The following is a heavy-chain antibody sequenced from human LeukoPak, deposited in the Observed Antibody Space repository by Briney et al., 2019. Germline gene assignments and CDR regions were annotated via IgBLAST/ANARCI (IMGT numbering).Heavy chain of an antibody. CDR1: GFSFNSYG. CDR3: ARSTGRYDY. V-gene: IGHV3-48*01. J-gene: IGHJ4*02. Sequence: GGSLRLSCAASGFSFNSYGMLWVRQAPGRGLEWVSYISSSRSTITYADSVRGRFTISRDNAENSLYLQMNSLRAEDTAVYYCARSTGRYDYWGQGTLVTVSS. D-gene: IGHD3-10*01. CDR2: ISSSRSTI.